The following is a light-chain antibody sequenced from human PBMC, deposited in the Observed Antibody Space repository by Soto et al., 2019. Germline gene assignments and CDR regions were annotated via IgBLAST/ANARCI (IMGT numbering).Light chain of an antibody. CDR1: SGSVSTSYY. V-gene: IGLV8-61*01. J-gene: IGLJ3*02. Sequence: QTVVTQEPSFSVSPGRTVTLTCGLSSGSVSTSYYPSWYQQTPGQAPRTLIYSTNTRSSGVPDRFSGSILGNKAALTITGAQADDESVYYCVLYMGRGIWVFGGGTKLTAL. CDR3: VLYMGRGIWV. CDR2: STN.